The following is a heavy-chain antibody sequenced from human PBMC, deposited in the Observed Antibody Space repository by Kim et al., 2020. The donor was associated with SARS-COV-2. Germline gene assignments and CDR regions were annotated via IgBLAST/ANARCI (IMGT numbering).Heavy chain of an antibody. CDR3: TRDPVSSAVKKYSRCYFSEVENAFDI. D-gene: IGHD1-26*01. CDR2: IRSKAYGGTT. V-gene: IGHV3-49*03. CDR1: GFTFGDYA. J-gene: IGHJ3*02. Sequence: GGSLRLSCTASGFTFGDYAMSWFRQAPGKGLEWVGFIRSKAYGGTTEYAASVKGRFTISRDDSKSIAYLQMNSLKTEDTAVYYCTRDPVSSAVKKYSRCYFSEVENAFDIWGQVTMVTVSS.